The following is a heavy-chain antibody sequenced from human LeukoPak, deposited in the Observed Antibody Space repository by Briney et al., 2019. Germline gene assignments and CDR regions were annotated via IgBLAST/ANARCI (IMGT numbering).Heavy chain of an antibody. CDR1: GYTFTSYG. V-gene: IGHV1-18*01. Sequence: ASVKVSCKASGYTFTSYGISWVRQAPGQGLEWMGWISAYNGNTNYAQKLQGRVTMTTDTSTSTAYMELRSLRSDDTAVYYCARDLGYCSSTSCYSPGGPLDYWGQGTLVTVSS. CDR3: ARDLGYCSSTSCYSPGGPLDY. D-gene: IGHD2-2*02. CDR2: ISAYNGNT. J-gene: IGHJ4*02.